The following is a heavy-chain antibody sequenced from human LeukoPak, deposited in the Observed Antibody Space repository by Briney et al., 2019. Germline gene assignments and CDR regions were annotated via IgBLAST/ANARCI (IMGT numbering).Heavy chain of an antibody. CDR1: GFTFSSYE. V-gene: IGHV3-48*03. J-gene: IGHJ6*02. CDR3: ARGGGLSTTWGMVVKYYYGMDV. D-gene: IGHD2-21*01. CDR2: ISCSGSTI. Sequence: PGGSLRLSCAASGFTFSSYEMNWVRQAPGKGLEWVSYISCSGSTIYYADSVKGRFTISRDNAKNSLYLQMNSLRAEDTAVYYCARGGGLSTTWGMVVKYYYGMDVWGQGTTVTVSS.